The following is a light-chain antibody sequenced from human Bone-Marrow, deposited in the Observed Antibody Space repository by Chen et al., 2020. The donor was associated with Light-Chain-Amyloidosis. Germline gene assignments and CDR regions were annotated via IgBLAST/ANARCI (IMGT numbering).Light chain of an antibody. V-gene: IGKV3-20*01. CDR1: RRISPVY. Sequence: EIVLTQSPGPLSLSPGDRATLSCRASRRISPVYLAWYQQKPGQAPRLLISGISNRATGIPDRFSGSGSGTEFSLTITRLEPEDFAVYFCQQYGNSPLYTFGQGTKVEI. CDR3: QQYGNSPLYT. CDR2: GIS. J-gene: IGKJ2*01.